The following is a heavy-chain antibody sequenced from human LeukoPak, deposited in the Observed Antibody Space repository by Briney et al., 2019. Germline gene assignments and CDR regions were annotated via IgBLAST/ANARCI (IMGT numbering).Heavy chain of an antibody. V-gene: IGHV4-39*07. CDR2: IYYSGST. Sequence: SETLSLTCTVSGGSISGSTYYWGCIRQPPGKGLEWIGSIYYSGSTYYNPSLKSRVTISVDTSKNQFSLKLSSVTAADTAVYYCARGRQDVTMIVVIMTAVSYYLDVWGKGTTVTVS. D-gene: IGHD3-22*01. CDR3: ARGRQDVTMIVVIMTAVSYYLDV. J-gene: IGHJ6*03. CDR1: GGSISGSTYY.